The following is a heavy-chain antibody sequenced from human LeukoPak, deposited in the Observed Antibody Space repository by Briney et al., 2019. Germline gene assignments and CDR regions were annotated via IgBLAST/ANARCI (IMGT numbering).Heavy chain of an antibody. CDR2: ISYSGNT. J-gene: IGHJ4*02. CDR1: GGSINSGAYS. V-gene: IGHV4-30-4*07. D-gene: IGHD3-3*01. Sequence: SQTLSLTCAVSGGSINSGAYSWSWIRQPPRKGLEWIGCISYSGNTYYNPSLKSRVTISVGTSKNQFSLKLSSVTAADTAVYYCARGERYDFHFDYWGQGTLVTVSS. CDR3: ARGERYDFHFDY.